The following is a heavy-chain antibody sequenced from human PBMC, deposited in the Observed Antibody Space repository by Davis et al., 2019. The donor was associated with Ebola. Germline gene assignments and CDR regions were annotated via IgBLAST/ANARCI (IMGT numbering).Heavy chain of an antibody. Sequence: GESLKISCAASGFTFSGSVMHWVRQASGKGLEWVGRIRSKANSYATAYAASVKGRFTISRDDSKNTAYLQMNSLKTEDTAVYYCTRRGNCGGDCYAWGQGTLVTVSS. CDR3: TRRGNCGGDCYA. D-gene: IGHD2-21*02. V-gene: IGHV3-73*01. J-gene: IGHJ4*02. CDR1: GFTFSGSV. CDR2: IRSKANSYAT.